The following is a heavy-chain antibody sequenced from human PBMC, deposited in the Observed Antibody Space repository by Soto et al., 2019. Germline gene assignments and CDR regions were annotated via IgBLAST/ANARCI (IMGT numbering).Heavy chain of an antibody. CDR1: GDSISSGNW. CDR2: VHHSGIT. V-gene: IGHV4-4*02. Sequence: QVQLQESGPGLVKPSGTLSLTCAVSGDSISSGNWWVWIRQTPGKGLEWIGEVHHSGITNYNPSLTRRVPISPNTSKNQFSLVLRFVTAADTAVYYRARDPGRANPDFWGQGTLVTVSS. CDR3: ARDPGRANPDF. J-gene: IGHJ4*02. D-gene: IGHD2-15*01.